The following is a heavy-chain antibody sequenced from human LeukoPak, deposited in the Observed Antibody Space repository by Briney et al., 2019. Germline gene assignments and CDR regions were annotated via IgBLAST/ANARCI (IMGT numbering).Heavy chain of an antibody. CDR2: IIPILGIA. V-gene: IGHV1-69*04. CDR1: RGTFSSYA. CDR3: ARVGYSSSYFDY. J-gene: IGHJ4*02. D-gene: IGHD6-13*01. Sequence: SVKVSCKASRGTFSSYAISWVRQAPGQGLEWMGRIIPILGIANYAQKFQGRVTITADKSTSTAYMELSSLRSEDTAVYYCARVGYSSSYFDYWGQGTLVTVSS.